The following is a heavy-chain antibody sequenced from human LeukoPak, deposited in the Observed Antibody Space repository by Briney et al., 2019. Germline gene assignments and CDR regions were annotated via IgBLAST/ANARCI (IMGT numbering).Heavy chain of an antibody. Sequence: GSVKVSCQASGYTFTSNYIHWVRQAPGQGLEWMGMIYPRDGSTSYAQKFQGRVTVTRDTSTSTVHMELSGLRSEDTAVYYCARDQEGFDYWGQGTLVTVSS. J-gene: IGHJ4*02. CDR1: GYTFTSNY. CDR3: ARDQEGFDY. V-gene: IGHV1-46*01. CDR2: IYPRDGST.